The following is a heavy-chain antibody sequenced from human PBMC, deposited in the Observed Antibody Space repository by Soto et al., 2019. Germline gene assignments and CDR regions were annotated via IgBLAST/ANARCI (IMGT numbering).Heavy chain of an antibody. D-gene: IGHD2-15*01. V-gene: IGHV3-23*01. CDR2: ISGSGGST. CDR1: GFTFSGYG. J-gene: IGHJ4*02. Sequence: PGGSLRVSCAASGFTFSGYGMSWVRQAPGKGLEWVSAISGSGGSTYYADSVKGRFTISRDNSKNTLYLQMSSLRAEDTAVYYCAKDPADGGILFDYWGQGTLVTVSS. CDR3: AKDPADGGILFDY.